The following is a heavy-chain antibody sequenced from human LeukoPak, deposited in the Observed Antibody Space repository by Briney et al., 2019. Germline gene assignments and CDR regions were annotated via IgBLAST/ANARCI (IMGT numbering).Heavy chain of an antibody. CDR2: IRYDGSDK. D-gene: IGHD5-18*01. V-gene: IGHV3-30*02. Sequence: GGSLRLSCAASGFTFSRYWMTWVRQAPGKGLEWVAFIRYDGSDKFYVDSVKGRFTISRDDSKNTLYLQMNSLRAEDTALYYCAKDNSYGYYYYYMDVWGKGTTVTISS. CDR1: GFTFSRYW. CDR3: AKDNSYGYYYYYMDV. J-gene: IGHJ6*03.